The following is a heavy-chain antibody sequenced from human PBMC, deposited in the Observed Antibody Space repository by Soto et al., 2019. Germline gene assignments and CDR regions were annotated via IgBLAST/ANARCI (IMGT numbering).Heavy chain of an antibody. J-gene: IGHJ5*02. CDR2: IYYSGST. CDR1: VGSISSGDYY. CDR3: AKDGNSSGNWFEP. V-gene: IGHV4-30-4*01. D-gene: IGHD5-18*01. Sequence: SETLSLTCTFSVGSISSGDYYCSWIRQPPGKGLEWIGYIYYSGSTYYNPSLKSRVTISVDTSKNQFSLKLSSVTVADTAVYYCAKDGNSSGNWFEPLGQGTLVTVSS.